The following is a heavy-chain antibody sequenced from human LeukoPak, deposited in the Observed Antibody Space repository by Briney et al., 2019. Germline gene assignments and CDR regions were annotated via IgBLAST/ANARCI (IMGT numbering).Heavy chain of an antibody. CDR2: INQAGSEK. D-gene: IGHD2-8*02. CDR3: ARHQPALVD. CDR1: GFTFSSHW. V-gene: IGHV3-7*01. J-gene: IGHJ4*02. Sequence: QPGGSLRLSCAASGFTFSSHWMSWVRQAPGKGLEWVANINQAGSEKHYVDSVRGRFTISRDNDKKSLYLQMNSLRVDDTAFYYCARHQPALVDWGQGTLVTVSS.